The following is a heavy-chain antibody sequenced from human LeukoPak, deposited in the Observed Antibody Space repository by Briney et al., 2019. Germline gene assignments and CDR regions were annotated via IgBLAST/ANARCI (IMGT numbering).Heavy chain of an antibody. Sequence: ASVKVSCKASGYTFTGYYMHWVRQAPGQGLEWMGWINPNSGGTNYAQKFQGRVTMTRDTSISTTYMELSRLRSDDTAIYYCARLGGATSPFGYWGQGTLVTVSS. D-gene: IGHD1-26*01. J-gene: IGHJ4*02. CDR2: INPNSGGT. V-gene: IGHV1-2*02. CDR1: GYTFTGYY. CDR3: ARLGGATSPFGY.